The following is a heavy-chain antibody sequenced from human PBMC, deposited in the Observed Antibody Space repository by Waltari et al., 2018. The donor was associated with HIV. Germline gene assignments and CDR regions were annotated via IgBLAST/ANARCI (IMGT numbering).Heavy chain of an antibody. Sequence: QVQLQDSGPGLVKPSGTLSLTCVVSGGPIRSSNWWSWVRRPPGKGLEWIGEIYHSGSTNYNPSLKGRVTISVDKSKDKFTLKLRSVTAADTAVYFCARVSSLTGYYKALDYWGQGTLVTVSS. CDR3: ARVSSLTGYYKALDY. CDR1: GGPIRSSNW. D-gene: IGHD3-9*01. J-gene: IGHJ4*02. CDR2: IYHSGST. V-gene: IGHV4-4*02.